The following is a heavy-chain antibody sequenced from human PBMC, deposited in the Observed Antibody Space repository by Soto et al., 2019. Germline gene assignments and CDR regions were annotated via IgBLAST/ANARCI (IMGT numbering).Heavy chain of an antibody. CDR2: INHSGST. J-gene: IGHJ4*02. D-gene: IGHD3-22*01. V-gene: IGHV4-34*01. CDR3: ARSTPDYYDSSGYPLDY. CDR1: GGSFSGYY. Sequence: SETLSLTCAVYGGSFSGYYWSWIRQPPGKGLEWIGEINHSGSTNYNPSLKSRVTISVDTSKNQFSLKLSSVTAADTAVYYCARSTPDYYDSSGYPLDYWGQGTLVTVSS.